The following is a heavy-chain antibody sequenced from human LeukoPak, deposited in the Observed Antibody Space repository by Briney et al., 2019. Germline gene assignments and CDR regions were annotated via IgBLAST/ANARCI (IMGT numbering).Heavy chain of an antibody. Sequence: GRSLRLSCAASGFTFSSYGMHWVRQASGKGLEWVGRIRSKANSYATAYAASVKGRFTISRDDSKNTAYLQMNSLKTEDTAVYYCTRRGVGATQSDYWGQGTLVTVSS. J-gene: IGHJ4*02. CDR2: IRSKANSYAT. V-gene: IGHV3-73*01. D-gene: IGHD1-26*01. CDR1: GFTFSSYG. CDR3: TRRGVGATQSDY.